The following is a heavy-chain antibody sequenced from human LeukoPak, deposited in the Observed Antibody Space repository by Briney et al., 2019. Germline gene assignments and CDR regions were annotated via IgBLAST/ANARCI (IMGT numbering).Heavy chain of an antibody. CDR2: INHSGST. V-gene: IGHV4-34*01. CDR1: GGSFSGYY. Sequence: SETLSLTCAVYGGSFSGYYWSWIRQPPGKGLEWIGEINHSGSTNYNPSVKSRVTISVDTSKNQFSLKLSSVTAADTAVYYCARVASGIAVPKYYFDYWGQGTLVTVSS. CDR3: ARVASGIAVPKYYFDY. D-gene: IGHD6-19*01. J-gene: IGHJ4*02.